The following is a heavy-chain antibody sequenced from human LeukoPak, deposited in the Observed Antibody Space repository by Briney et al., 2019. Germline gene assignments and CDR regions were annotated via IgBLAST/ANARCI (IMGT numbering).Heavy chain of an antibody. CDR1: GFTFSSYW. J-gene: IGHJ2*01. D-gene: IGHD1-26*01. Sequence: GGSLRLSCAASGFTFSSYWMSWVRQAPGKGLEWVANIKQDGSEKYYVDSVKGRFTISRDNAKNSLYLQMNSLRAEDTAVYYCARPKWELFSNYWYFGLGPWHPGHCLL. V-gene: IGHV3-7*03. CDR2: IKQDGSEK. CDR3: ARPKWELFSNYWYFGL.